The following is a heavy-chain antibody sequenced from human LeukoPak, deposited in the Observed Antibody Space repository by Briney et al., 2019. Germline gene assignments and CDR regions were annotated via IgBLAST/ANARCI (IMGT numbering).Heavy chain of an antibody. CDR1: GFTFTNYA. J-gene: IGHJ4*02. CDR3: AKDYDSSGYYPYYFDY. D-gene: IGHD3-22*01. V-gene: IGHV3-23*01. Sequence: GGSLRLSCATSGFTFTNYAMSWVRQAPGKGLEWVSAISGSASSTYYADSVKGRFTISRDNSKNTLYLQMNSLRAEDTAVYYCAKDYDSSGYYPYYFDYWGQGTLVTVSS. CDR2: ISGSASST.